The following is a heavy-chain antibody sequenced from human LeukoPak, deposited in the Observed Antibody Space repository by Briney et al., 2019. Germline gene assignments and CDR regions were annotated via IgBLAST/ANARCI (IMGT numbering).Heavy chain of an antibody. CDR1: GFTVSSNY. V-gene: IGHV3-66*01. CDR3: ARGDSSGYYYYYYGMDV. J-gene: IGHJ6*02. CDR2: TYSGGST. D-gene: IGHD3-22*01. Sequence: PGGSLRLSCAASGFTVSSNYMSWVRQAPGKGLEWVSVTYSGGSTYYADSVKGRFTISRDNSKNTLYLQMNSLRAEDTAVYYCARGDSSGYYYYYYGMDVWGQGTTVTVSS.